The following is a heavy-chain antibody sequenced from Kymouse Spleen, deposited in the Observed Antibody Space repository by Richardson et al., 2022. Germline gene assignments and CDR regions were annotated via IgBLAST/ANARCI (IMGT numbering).Heavy chain of an antibody. D-gene: IGHD6-13*01. CDR1: GFTFSSYG. Sequence: QVQLVESGGGVVQPGRSLRLSCAASGFTFSSYGMHWVRQAPGKGLEWVAVISYDGSNKYYADSVKGRFTISRDNSKNTLYLQMNSLRAEDTAVYYCAKGGAAAKDYWGQGTLVTVSS. J-gene: IGHJ4*02. CDR2: ISYDGSNK. V-gene: IGHV3-30*18. CDR3: AKGGAAAKDY.